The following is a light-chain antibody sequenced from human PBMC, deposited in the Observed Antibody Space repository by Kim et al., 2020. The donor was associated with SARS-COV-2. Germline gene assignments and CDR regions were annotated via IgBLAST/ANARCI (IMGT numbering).Light chain of an antibody. V-gene: IGLV1-40*01. J-gene: IGLJ3*02. Sequence: QRVTISCTGSSSNIGADYDVHCYQQFPGTAPKLLIYANSNRPSGVPDRFSASTSATSASLAITGLQAEDEADYYCQSYDTSLSAWVFGGGTQLTVL. CDR2: ANS. CDR3: QSYDTSLSAWV. CDR1: SSNIGADYD.